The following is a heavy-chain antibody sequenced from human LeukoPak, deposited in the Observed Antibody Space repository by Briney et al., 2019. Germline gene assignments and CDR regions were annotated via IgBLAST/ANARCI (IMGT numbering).Heavy chain of an antibody. CDR3: ARAPYLSPPSYDRGEFDY. CDR1: GGSLRSYY. CDR2: IYYSGST. V-gene: IGHV4-59*01. J-gene: IGHJ4*02. D-gene: IGHD3-22*01. Sequence: PSETLSLTCTVSGGSLRSYYWSWIRQAPGKGLEWIGYIYYSGSTNYNPSLKSRVTISVDTSKNQFSLKLSSVTAADTAVYYCARAPYLSPPSYDRGEFDYWGQGTLVTVSS.